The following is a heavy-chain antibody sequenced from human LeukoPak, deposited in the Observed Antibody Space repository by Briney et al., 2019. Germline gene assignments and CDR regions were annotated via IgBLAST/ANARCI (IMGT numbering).Heavy chain of an antibody. D-gene: IGHD3-9*01. Sequence: GASLQISSQGSGYNFNNYWIGWVRQLPGKGLEWMGIIYPGDSDTRYSPSFQGLVTISADKSISTAYVQWSSLKASDTAMYYCARLYDILTSNSFDPWGQGTLVTVSS. CDR2: IYPGDSDT. CDR1: GYNFNNYW. J-gene: IGHJ5*02. V-gene: IGHV5-51*01. CDR3: ARLYDILTSNSFDP.